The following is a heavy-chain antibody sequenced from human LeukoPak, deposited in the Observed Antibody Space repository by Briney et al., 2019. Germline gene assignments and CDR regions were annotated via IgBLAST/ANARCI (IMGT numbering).Heavy chain of an antibody. J-gene: IGHJ4*02. V-gene: IGHV4-34*01. D-gene: IGHD5-24*01. Sequence: PSETLSLTCAVYGGSLRSYYTSWIRQSPGKGLEWIGDVSHSGTTTYNPSLKGRVIISMDTSKRQFSLKVTSVTAADTAIYYCARVGGWLQLKRWGFDYWGQGTPVTVSS. CDR2: VSHSGTT. CDR3: ARVGGWLQLKRWGFDY. CDR1: GGSLRSYY.